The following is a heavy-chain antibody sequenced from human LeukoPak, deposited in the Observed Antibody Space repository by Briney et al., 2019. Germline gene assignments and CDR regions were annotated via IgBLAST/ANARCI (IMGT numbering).Heavy chain of an antibody. D-gene: IGHD2-21*02. J-gene: IGHJ4*02. CDR3: AKDTHIVVVTAYPDYFDY. CDR1: GYTLTELS. V-gene: IGHV1-24*01. CDR2: FDPEDGET. Sequence: ASVKVSCKVSGYTLTELSMHWVRQAPGKGLEWMGGFDPEDGETIYAQKFQGRVTMTEDTSTDTAYMELSSLRSEDTAVYYCAKDTHIVVVTAYPDYFDYWGQGTLVTVSS.